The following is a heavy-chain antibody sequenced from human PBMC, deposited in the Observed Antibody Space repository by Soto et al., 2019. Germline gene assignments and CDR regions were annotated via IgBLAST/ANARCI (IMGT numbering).Heavy chain of an antibody. V-gene: IGHV1-69*01. D-gene: IGHD3-3*01. CDR2: SIPMFGTA. CDR1: GGTFNSYA. Sequence: QLQLVQSGAEVKKPGSSVKVSCKASGGTFNSYAINWVRQAPGQGLQWMGGSIPMFGTANYAQKFQDRVTIPADESTSTAYMELSSLRSEDTAVYYCASGTYYDFWSGSHYFDYWSQGTLVTVSS. CDR3: ASGTYYDFWSGSHYFDY. J-gene: IGHJ4*02.